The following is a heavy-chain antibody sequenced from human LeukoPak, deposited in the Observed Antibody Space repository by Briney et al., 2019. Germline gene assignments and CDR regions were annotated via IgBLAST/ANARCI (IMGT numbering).Heavy chain of an antibody. CDR3: ARGGIVGSRTNWFDP. D-gene: IGHD1-26*01. CDR1: GGSIRSYY. V-gene: IGHV4-59*01. J-gene: IGHJ5*02. Sequence: WETLSLTCTVSGGSIRSYYWSWIRQPPGKGLECIGYIYYIGSTNYNPSLKSRVTISLDTSKSQFSLKLTSVTPADTAVYYCARGGIVGSRTNWFDPWGQGTLVTVSS. CDR2: IYYIGST.